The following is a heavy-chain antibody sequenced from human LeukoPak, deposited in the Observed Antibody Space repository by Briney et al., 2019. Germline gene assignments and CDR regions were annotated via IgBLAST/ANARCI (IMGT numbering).Heavy chain of an antibody. D-gene: IGHD1-1*01. J-gene: IGHJ4*02. Sequence: GASVKVSCKASGYTFPANYIHWVRHAPGQGLEWMGWINPNSGGSNCAQKFQGRVTMTRETSISTAYMELSRLSSDDTAVYYCARVQVSDDNWGFFDYWGQGTLVTVSS. CDR1: GYTFPANY. V-gene: IGHV1-2*02. CDR2: INPNSGGS. CDR3: ARVQVSDDNWGFFDY.